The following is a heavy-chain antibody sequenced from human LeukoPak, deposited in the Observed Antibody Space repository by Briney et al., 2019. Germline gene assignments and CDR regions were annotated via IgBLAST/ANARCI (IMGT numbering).Heavy chain of an antibody. D-gene: IGHD1-26*01. V-gene: IGHV3-21*01. CDR1: GFTFSSYS. J-gene: IGHJ3*02. Sequence: PGGSLRLSCAASGFTFSSYSMNWVRQAPGKGLEWVSSISSSSSYIHSADSVRGRFTISRDNAKNSLFLQMNCLRAEDTAVYYCARDEWGDAFDIWGQGTMVTVFS. CDR3: ARDEWGDAFDI. CDR2: ISSSSSYI.